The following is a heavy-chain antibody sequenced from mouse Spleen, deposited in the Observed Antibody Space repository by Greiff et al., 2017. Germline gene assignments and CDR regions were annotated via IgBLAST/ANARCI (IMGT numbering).Heavy chain of an antibody. V-gene: IGHV3-6*01. Sequence: EVQRVESGPGLVKPSQSLSLTCSVTGYSITSGYYWNWIRQFPGNKLEWMGYISYDGSNNYNPSLKNRISITRDTSKNQFFLKLNSVTTEDTATYYCARVWVYYFDYWGQGTTLTVSS. CDR3: ARVWVYYFDY. CDR2: ISYDGSN. CDR1: GYSITSGYY. J-gene: IGHJ2*01.